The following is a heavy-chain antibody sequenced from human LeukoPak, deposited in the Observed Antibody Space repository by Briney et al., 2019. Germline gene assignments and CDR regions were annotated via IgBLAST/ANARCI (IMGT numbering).Heavy chain of an antibody. J-gene: IGHJ4*02. CDR2: IYYSGST. D-gene: IGHD6-19*01. Sequence: SETQSLTCTVSGGSISSSSYYWGWIRQPPGKGLEWIGSIYYSGSTYYNPSLKGRVTISVDTSKNQFSLKLSSVTAADTAVYYCARHRRSGWYGTFDYWGQGTLVTVSS. V-gene: IGHV4-39*01. CDR3: ARHRRSGWYGTFDY. CDR1: GGSISSSSYY.